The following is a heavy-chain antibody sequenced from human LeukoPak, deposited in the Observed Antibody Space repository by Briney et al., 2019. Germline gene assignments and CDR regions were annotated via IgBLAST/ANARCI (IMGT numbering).Heavy chain of an antibody. D-gene: IGHD3-22*01. CDR3: ARGTLTMTPYYFDY. CDR1: GGTFCRYA. CDR2: IIPIFGTA. V-gene: IGHV1-69*05. Sequence: APVKVSCKAFGGTFCRYAISWVRQAPGQGLEWMGGIIPIFGTAKYAQKFQGRVTITTDESTSTAYMELSSLRSEDTAVYYCARGTLTMTPYYFDYWGQGTMVTVSS. J-gene: IGHJ4*02.